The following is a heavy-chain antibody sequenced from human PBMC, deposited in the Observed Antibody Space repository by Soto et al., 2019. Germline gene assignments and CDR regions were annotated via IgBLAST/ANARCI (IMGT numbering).Heavy chain of an antibody. CDR1: GGSISSGGYS. Sequence: QLQLQESGSGLVKPSQTLSLTCAVSGGSISSGGYSWTWIRQPPGKGLEWIGYIYHSGSAYYNPSLKSRVTILVDRSKNQFSLKLRSVTAADTAVYYCARAHYGDYGYGMDVWGQGTTVTVSS. D-gene: IGHD4-17*01. V-gene: IGHV4-30-2*01. J-gene: IGHJ6*02. CDR3: ARAHYGDYGYGMDV. CDR2: IYHSGSA.